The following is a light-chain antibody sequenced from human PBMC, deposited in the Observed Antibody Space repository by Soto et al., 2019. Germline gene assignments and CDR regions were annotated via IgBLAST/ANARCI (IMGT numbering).Light chain of an antibody. Sequence: EVVLSQSPATLSLSPGERATLSCRASQSVNRYLAGYQQKPGQAPRLLIYDTSNRATGIPARFSGSGSGTDFTLTISSLEPEDFAVYYCQQREHWPLTFGQGTRLEI. CDR1: QSVNRY. CDR2: DTS. J-gene: IGKJ5*01. CDR3: QQREHWPLT. V-gene: IGKV3-11*01.